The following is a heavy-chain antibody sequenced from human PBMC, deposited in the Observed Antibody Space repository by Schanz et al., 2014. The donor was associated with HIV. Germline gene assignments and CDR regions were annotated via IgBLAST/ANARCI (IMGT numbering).Heavy chain of an antibody. CDR2: ISWDGGST. CDR3: AKVGTAVTTWGCFDY. D-gene: IGHD4-17*01. Sequence: EVQLVESGGVVVQPGGSLRLSCAASGFTFDDYTMHWVRQAPGKGLEWVYLISWDGGSTYYAGSVKGRFTISRDNSKNALFLKMNSLRTEATALYYCAKVGTAVTTWGCFDYWGQGTLITFSS. J-gene: IGHJ4*02. V-gene: IGHV3-43*01. CDR1: GFTFDDYT.